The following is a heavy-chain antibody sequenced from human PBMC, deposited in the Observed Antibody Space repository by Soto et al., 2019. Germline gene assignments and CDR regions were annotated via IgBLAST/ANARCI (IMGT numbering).Heavy chain of an antibody. CDR1: GFSLSTSGGG. D-gene: IGHD6-6*01. J-gene: IGHJ5*02. Sequence: SGPTLVNPTQTLTLTCTFSGFSLSTSGGGVGWIRQPPGKALEWLALIYWDDDKRYSPSLKSRLTITKDTSKNQVVLTMTNMDAGDTATYYCAQSIMEQLYAQLFDPWGQGTMVTVSS. CDR2: IYWDDDK. CDR3: AQSIMEQLYAQLFDP. V-gene: IGHV2-5*02.